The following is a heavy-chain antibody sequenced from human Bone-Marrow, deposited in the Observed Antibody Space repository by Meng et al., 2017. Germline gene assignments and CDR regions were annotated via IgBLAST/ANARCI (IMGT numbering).Heavy chain of an antibody. CDR3: ARGVASPIFSTVVTPAFDY. Sequence: VRLQESGPGLVKPSQTLSLTCTVSGGSISSGGYYWNWIRQHPGKGLEWIGYIYYSGSTYYNPSLKSRITISVDTSKNHFSLKLSSVTAADTAVYYCARGVASPIFSTVVTPAFDYWGQGTLVTVSS. V-gene: IGHV4-31*03. D-gene: IGHD4-23*01. CDR1: GGSISSGGYY. CDR2: IYYSGST. J-gene: IGHJ4*02.